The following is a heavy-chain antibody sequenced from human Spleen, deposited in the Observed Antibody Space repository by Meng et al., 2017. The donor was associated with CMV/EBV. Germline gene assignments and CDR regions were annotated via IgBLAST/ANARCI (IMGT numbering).Heavy chain of an antibody. CDR3: ARDYWAYCGGDCSSGDAFDI. Sequence: GESLKISCVASGFTFSNYAMSWVRQAPGKGLDWVSGISTSGASTYYADSVKGRFTISRENAEDSLYLQMNSLRAEDTAVYYCARDYWAYCGGDCSSGDAFDIWGQGTMVTVSS. CDR1: GFTFSNYA. CDR2: ISTSGAST. D-gene: IGHD2-21*01. V-gene: IGHV3-23*01. J-gene: IGHJ3*02.